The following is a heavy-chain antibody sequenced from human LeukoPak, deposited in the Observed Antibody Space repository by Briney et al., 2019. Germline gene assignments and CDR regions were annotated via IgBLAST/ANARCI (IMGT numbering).Heavy chain of an antibody. CDR1: GYIFTSYG. CDR3: AREMFGPFDY. CDR2: ISTYNGNT. Sequence: ASVKVSCRVSGYIFTSYGISWVRQAPGQGLEWMGWISTYNGNTKYSENLQDRVTMTTDTSTSTAYMELRSLRSGDTAVYYCAREMFGPFDYWGQGTLVSVSS. J-gene: IGHJ4*02. V-gene: IGHV1-18*01. D-gene: IGHD3-16*01.